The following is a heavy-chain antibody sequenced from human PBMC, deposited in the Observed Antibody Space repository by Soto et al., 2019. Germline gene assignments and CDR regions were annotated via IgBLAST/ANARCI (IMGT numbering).Heavy chain of an antibody. Sequence: GSLRLSCAASGFTFSDYYMSWIRQAPGKGLEWVSYISSSGSTIYYADSVKGRFTISRDNAKNSLYLQMNSLRAEDTAVYYCARDLIKAYYYYGMDVWGQGTTVTVSS. V-gene: IGHV3-11*01. CDR3: ARDLIKAYYYYGMDV. CDR1: GFTFSDYY. CDR2: ISSSGSTI. J-gene: IGHJ6*02.